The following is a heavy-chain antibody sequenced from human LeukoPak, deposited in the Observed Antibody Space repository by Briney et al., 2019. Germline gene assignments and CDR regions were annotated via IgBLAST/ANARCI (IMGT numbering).Heavy chain of an antibody. CDR1: GFTVSSNY. D-gene: IGHD5-12*01. Sequence: PGGSLRLSCAASGFTVSSNYMSWVRQAPGRGLEWVSVIYSGGSTYYPGSVKGRFTISRENAKNSLYLQMNSLRAGDTAVYYCARGSGYSGYDVGDAFDIWGQGTMVTVSS. V-gene: IGHV3-66*01. CDR3: ARGSGYSGYDVGDAFDI. J-gene: IGHJ3*02. CDR2: IYSGGST.